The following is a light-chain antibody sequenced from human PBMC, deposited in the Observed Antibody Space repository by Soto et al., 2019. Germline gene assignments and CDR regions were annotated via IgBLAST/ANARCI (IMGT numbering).Light chain of an antibody. CDR2: DTS. Sequence: EVVLTQSQVTLSLSPGERATLSCRASQSVTSSYLAWYQQKPGQAPRLLIYDTSTRATGIPASFSGSGSGTELTLTISSLQSEDLAVYYGQQYSNWPPITVGQGTRLEIK. CDR3: QQYSNWPPIT. V-gene: IGKV3-15*01. J-gene: IGKJ5*01. CDR1: QSVTSSY.